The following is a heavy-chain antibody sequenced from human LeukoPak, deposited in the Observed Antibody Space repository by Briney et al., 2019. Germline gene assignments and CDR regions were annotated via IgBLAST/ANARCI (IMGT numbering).Heavy chain of an antibody. CDR3: ARDAFSRIAVFGVVSDAFDI. J-gene: IGHJ3*02. CDR1: GFTFSSYW. CDR2: IKQDGGEK. D-gene: IGHD3-3*01. Sequence: PGGSLRLSCAASGFTFSSYWMSWVRQAPGKGPEWVANIKQDGGEKYYVGSVKGRFTISRDNAKNSLYLQMNSLRAEDTALYYCARDAFSRIAVFGVVSDAFDIWGQGTMVTVSS. V-gene: IGHV3-7*01.